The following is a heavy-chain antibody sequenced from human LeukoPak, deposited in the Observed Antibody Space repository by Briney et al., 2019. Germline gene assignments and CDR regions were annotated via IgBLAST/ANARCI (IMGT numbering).Heavy chain of an antibody. CDR2: ISWDGGST. D-gene: IGHD6-13*01. Sequence: GGSLRLSCAASGFTFDDYTMHWVRQAPGKGLEWVSLISWDGGSTYYADSVKGRFTISRDNSKNSLYLQMNSLRTEDTALYYCAKDAFGSSWYRLGATYYDYWGQGTLVTVSS. CDR1: GFTFDDYT. CDR3: AKDAFGSSWYRLGATYYDY. V-gene: IGHV3-43*01. J-gene: IGHJ4*02.